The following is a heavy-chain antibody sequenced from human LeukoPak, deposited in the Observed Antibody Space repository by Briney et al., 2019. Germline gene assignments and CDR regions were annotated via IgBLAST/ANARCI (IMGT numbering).Heavy chain of an antibody. V-gene: IGHV3-15*01. D-gene: IGHD2-2*01. CDR1: GFTFSNAW. J-gene: IGHJ4*02. Sequence: GGSLRLSCAASGFTFSNAWMSWVRQAPGKGLEWVGRIKSKTDGGTTDYAAPVKGRFTISRDDSKNTLYLQMNSLKTEDTAVYYCTTSEDVVVVPAANSLDYWGQGTLVTVSS. CDR2: IKSKTDGGTT. CDR3: TTSEDVVVVPAANSLDY.